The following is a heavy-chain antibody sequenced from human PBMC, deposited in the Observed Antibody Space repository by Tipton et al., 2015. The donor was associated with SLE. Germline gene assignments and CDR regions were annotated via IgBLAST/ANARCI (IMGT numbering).Heavy chain of an antibody. V-gene: IGHV4-31*03. CDR1: GVSVGSGNFF. CDR3: ARQRFGNLAFDY. CDR2: IYNNGNT. J-gene: IGHJ4*02. Sequence: TLSLTRTVSGVSVGSGNFFWSWVRQYPGKGLEWIGYIYNNGNTHYKPSLKSRLTISVDTSKNQFSLELNSVTAADTAVFYCARQRFGNLAFDYWGQGILVTVSS. D-gene: IGHD3-10*01.